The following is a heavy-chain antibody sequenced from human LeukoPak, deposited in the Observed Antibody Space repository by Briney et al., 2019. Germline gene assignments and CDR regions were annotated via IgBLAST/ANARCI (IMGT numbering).Heavy chain of an antibody. Sequence: SVKVSCKASGGTFSSYAISWVRQAPGQGLEWVGGIIPIFGTANYAQKFQGRVTITADESTSTAYMELSSLRSEDTAVYYCARLGGSYYNYAFDIWGQGTMVTVSS. J-gene: IGHJ3*02. CDR2: IIPIFGTA. CDR3: ARLGGSYYNYAFDI. CDR1: GGTFSSYA. V-gene: IGHV1-69*01. D-gene: IGHD1-26*01.